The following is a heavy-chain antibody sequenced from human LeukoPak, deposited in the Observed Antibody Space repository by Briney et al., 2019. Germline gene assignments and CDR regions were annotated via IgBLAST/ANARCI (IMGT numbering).Heavy chain of an antibody. CDR1: GYTFTSYG. J-gene: IGHJ6*02. CDR3: ARERAGSNDYYYYYGMDV. V-gene: IGHV1-18*01. D-gene: IGHD6-19*01. Sequence: ASVKVSCKASGYTFTSYGISWVRQAPGQGLEWMGWISVYNGNTNYAQKLQGRVTMTTDTSTSTAYMELRSLRSDDTAVYYCARERAGSNDYYYYYGMDVWGQGTTVTVSS. CDR2: ISVYNGNT.